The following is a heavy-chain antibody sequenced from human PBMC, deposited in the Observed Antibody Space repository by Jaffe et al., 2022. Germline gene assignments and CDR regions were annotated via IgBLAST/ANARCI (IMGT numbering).Heavy chain of an antibody. CDR1: GYTFTSYA. J-gene: IGHJ6*03. D-gene: IGHD5-18*01. V-gene: IGHV7-4-1*02. Sequence: QVQLVQSGSELKKPGASVKVSCKASGYTFTSYAMNWVRQAPGQGLEWMGWINTNTGNPTYAQGFTGRFVFSLDTSVSTAYLQISSLKAEDTAVYYCARGIQLWLLFSRGLEYYYYMDVWGKGTTVTVSS. CDR2: INTNTGNP. CDR3: ARGIQLWLLFSRGLEYYYYMDV.